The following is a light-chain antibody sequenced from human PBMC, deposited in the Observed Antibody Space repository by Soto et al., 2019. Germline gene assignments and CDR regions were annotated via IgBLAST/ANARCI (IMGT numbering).Light chain of an antibody. V-gene: IGLV2-14*01. CDR1: SRDVGAYNS. CDR3: SSFTTSTSFV. J-gene: IGLJ1*01. Sequence: QSVLTQPASVSGSPGQSIIISCTGTSRDVGAYNSVSWYQQHPGKAPKVIIYEVSNRPSGVSNRFSASKSGNTASLTISGLQAEDEAHYYCSSFTTSTSFVFGTGTKVTVL. CDR2: EVS.